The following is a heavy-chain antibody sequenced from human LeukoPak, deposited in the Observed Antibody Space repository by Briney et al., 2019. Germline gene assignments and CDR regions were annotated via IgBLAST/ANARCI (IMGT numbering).Heavy chain of an antibody. D-gene: IGHD4-17*01. V-gene: IGHV1-69*04. CDR3: ARESQSGDYGLDDNAFDI. CDR1: GGTFSSYA. J-gene: IGHJ3*02. Sequence: SVKVSCKASGGTFSSYAISWVRQAPGQGLEWMGRIIPILGIANYAQKFQGRVTITADKSTSTAYMELSSLRSEGTAVYYCARESQSGDYGLDDNAFDIWGQGTMVTVSS. CDR2: IIPILGIA.